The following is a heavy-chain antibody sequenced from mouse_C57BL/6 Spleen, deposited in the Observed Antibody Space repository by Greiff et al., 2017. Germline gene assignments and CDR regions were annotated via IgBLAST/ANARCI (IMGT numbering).Heavy chain of an antibody. CDR2: IDPSDSYT. CDR3: ARGFSHYAMDY. CDR1: GYTFTSYW. J-gene: IGHJ4*01. Sequence: QVQLQQPGAELVMPGASVKLSCKASGYTFTSYWMHWVKQRPGQGLEWIGEIDPSDSYTNYNQKFKGKSTLTVDKSSRTAYMQLSSLTSEDSAVYYCARGFSHYAMDYWGQGTSVTVSS. V-gene: IGHV1-69*01.